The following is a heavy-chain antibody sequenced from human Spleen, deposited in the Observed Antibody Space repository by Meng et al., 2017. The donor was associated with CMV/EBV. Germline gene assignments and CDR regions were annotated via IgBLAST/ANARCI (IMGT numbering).Heavy chain of an antibody. CDR3: ARRGLGRPDY. D-gene: IGHD3-10*01. CDR2: ITHSGST. CDR1: GGSFIGYY. Sequence: LSLTCAVYGGSFIGYYWSWIRQPPGKGLEWIGEITHSGSTNYNPSLKSRVALSVDTSKNQFSLRLTSVTAADTAVYYCARRGLGRPDYWGQGTLVTVSS. J-gene: IGHJ4*02. V-gene: IGHV4-34*01.